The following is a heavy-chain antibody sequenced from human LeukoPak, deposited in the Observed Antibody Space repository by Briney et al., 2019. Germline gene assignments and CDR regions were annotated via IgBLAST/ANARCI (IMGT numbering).Heavy chain of an antibody. CDR3: ARDLFSPDEWAAGLP. CDR1: GYTFTSYY. J-gene: IGHJ5*02. V-gene: IGHV1-46*01. CDR2: INPSGGST. Sequence: GASVKASCKASGYTFTSYYMHWVRQAPGQGLEWMGIINPSGGSTSYAQKFQGRVTMTRDTSTSTVYMELSSLRSEDTAVYYCARDLFSPDEWAAGLPWGQGTLVTVSS. D-gene: IGHD6-13*01.